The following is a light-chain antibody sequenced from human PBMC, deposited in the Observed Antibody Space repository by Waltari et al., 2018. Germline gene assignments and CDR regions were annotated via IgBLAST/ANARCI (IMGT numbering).Light chain of an antibody. J-gene: IGKJ4*01. CDR3: QQYDISPLT. V-gene: IGKV3-20*01. Sequence: EIVLTQSPGTLSLSPGEGATLSCRTSHTIRTTYLAWYQQTPGQAPTLLIYGTFTRATGIPDRFTGSGSGTHFSLTISSLEPEDVATYYCQQYDISPLTFGGGTKVEIK. CDR2: GTF. CDR1: HTIRTTY.